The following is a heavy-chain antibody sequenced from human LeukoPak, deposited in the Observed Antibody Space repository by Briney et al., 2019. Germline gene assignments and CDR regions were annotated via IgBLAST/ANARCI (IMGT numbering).Heavy chain of an antibody. V-gene: IGHV3-23*01. D-gene: IGHD2-2*01. CDR3: AKESPHSYCSSTSCYSPNWFDP. CDR1: GFTFSTYA. CDR2: ISASGGST. Sequence: GGSLRLSCAASGFTFSTYALTWVRQAPGKGLEWVSTISASGGSTYYADSVKGRFTISRDNSKNKLYLQMNSLRAEDTAIYYCAKESPHSYCSSTSCYSPNWFDPWGQGTLVTVSS. J-gene: IGHJ5*02.